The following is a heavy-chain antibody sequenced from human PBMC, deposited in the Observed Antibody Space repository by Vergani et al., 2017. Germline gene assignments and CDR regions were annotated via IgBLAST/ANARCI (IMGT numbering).Heavy chain of an antibody. D-gene: IGHD1-14*01. CDR3: ARGSTHRKQGGFDI. J-gene: IGHJ3*02. Sequence: QVQLQESGPGLVKPSQTLSLTCAVSGDSIFSGNYYWNWIRQPAENELEWIGRIYTTGSTDYNPSLKSRVTMSLDSSRSHFSLRLSSVTAADTAIYFCARGSTHRKQGGFDIWGQGTKVTVSS. V-gene: IGHV4-61*02. CDR1: GDSIFSGNYY. CDR2: IYTTGST.